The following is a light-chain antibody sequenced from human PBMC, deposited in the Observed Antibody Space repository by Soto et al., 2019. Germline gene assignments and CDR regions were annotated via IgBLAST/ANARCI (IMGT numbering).Light chain of an antibody. Sequence: DIPMTQSPSTLSASVGDRVTITCRASQSISDSLAWYQQKPGKAPDLLISDVSSLERGVASRFSGSGSGTEFTLTISSMQPDDFATYYCQQYHGYSRTFGQGTKVEL. CDR3: QQYHGYSRT. V-gene: IGKV1-5*01. CDR1: QSISDS. J-gene: IGKJ1*01. CDR2: DVS.